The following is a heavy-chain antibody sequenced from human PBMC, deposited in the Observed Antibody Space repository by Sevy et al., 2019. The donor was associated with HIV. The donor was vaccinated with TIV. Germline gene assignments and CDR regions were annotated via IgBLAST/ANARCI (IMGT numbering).Heavy chain of an antibody. J-gene: IGHJ4*02. CDR2: SSSSSSYI. D-gene: IGHD1-1*01. Sequence: GGSLRLSCAASGFTFSSYSMNWVRQAPGKGLEWVSSSSSSSSYIYYADSVKGRFTISRDNAKNSLYLQMNSLRAEDTAVYYCARERGTRVVDYWGQGTLVTVSS. CDR3: ARERGTRVVDY. V-gene: IGHV3-21*01. CDR1: GFTFSSYS.